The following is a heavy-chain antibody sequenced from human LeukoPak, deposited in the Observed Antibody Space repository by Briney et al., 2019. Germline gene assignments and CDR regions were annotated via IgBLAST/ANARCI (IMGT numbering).Heavy chain of an antibody. V-gene: IGHV3-30*04. Sequence: PGGSLRLSCAASGFTFSSYAMHWVRQAPGKGLEWVAVISYDGSNKYYADSVKGRFTISRDNSKNTLYLQMNSLRAEDTAVYYCARGGQRPLGYWGQGTLVTVSS. CDR3: ARGGQRPLGY. D-gene: IGHD6-25*01. J-gene: IGHJ4*02. CDR2: ISYDGSNK. CDR1: GFTFSSYA.